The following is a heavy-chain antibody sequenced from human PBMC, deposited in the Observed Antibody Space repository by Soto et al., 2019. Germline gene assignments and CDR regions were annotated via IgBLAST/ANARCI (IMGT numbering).Heavy chain of an antibody. J-gene: IGHJ6*03. V-gene: IGHV1-69*04. CDR1: GGTFSSNT. D-gene: IGHD2-2*01. CDR3: ARDQGYCSSTSCYGLGDYYCYMDV. CDR2: IIPILGIA. Sequence: SVKVSCKASGGTFSSNTISWVRQAPGQGLEWMGRIIPILGIANYAQKFQGRVTITADKSTSTAYMELSSLRSEDTAVYYFARDQGYCSSTSCYGLGDYYCYMDVWGKGITVTVSS.